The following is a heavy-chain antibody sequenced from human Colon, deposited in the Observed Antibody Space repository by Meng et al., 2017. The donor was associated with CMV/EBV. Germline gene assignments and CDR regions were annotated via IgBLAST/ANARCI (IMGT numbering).Heavy chain of an antibody. Sequence: TLSLTCVVSGGSLSGTNWWNWVRQPPGGGLEWIGEIFHSGASNYNLSLKSRATISIDNSKNQFSLRLTSVTVADTAVYFCADPPAGLWGQGVLVTVSS. CDR3: ADPPAGL. J-gene: IGHJ4*02. D-gene: IGHD3-16*01. V-gene: IGHV4-4*01. CDR1: GGSLSGTNW. CDR2: IFHSGAS.